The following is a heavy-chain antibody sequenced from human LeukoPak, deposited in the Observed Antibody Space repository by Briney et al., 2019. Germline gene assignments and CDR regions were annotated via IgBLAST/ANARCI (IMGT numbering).Heavy chain of an antibody. Sequence: GGSLRLSCAASGFIFSSYWMSWVRQAPGKGLEWVANIKQDGSEKYYVDSVKGRFTISRDNAKNPLYLQMNSLRAEDTAVYYCARGGYYYDSSGYYDYWGQGTLVTVSS. CDR2: IKQDGSEK. CDR1: GFIFSSYW. J-gene: IGHJ4*02. V-gene: IGHV3-7*01. CDR3: ARGGYYYDSSGYYDY. D-gene: IGHD3-22*01.